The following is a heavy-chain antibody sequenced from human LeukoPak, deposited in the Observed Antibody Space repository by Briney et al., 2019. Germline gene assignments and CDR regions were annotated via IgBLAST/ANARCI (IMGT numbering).Heavy chain of an antibody. Sequence: PGGSLRLSCAASGFTFSSCSMNWVRQAPGKGLEWVSSISSSSSYIYYADSVKGRFTISRDNAKNSLYLQMNSLRAEDTAVYYCARSLPVLLWFGSWGQGTLVTVSS. D-gene: IGHD3-10*01. CDR3: ARSLPVLLWFGS. CDR2: ISSSSSYI. J-gene: IGHJ4*02. V-gene: IGHV3-21*01. CDR1: GFTFSSCS.